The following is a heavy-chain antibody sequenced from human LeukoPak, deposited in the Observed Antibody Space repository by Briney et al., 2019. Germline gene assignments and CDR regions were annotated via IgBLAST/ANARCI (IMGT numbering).Heavy chain of an antibody. J-gene: IGHJ4*01. Sequence: GGSLRLSCAASGFTFISYGMQWVRQAPGKGLLWVSRINTDGSDISYADSVKGRFTISRDNAKNTLYLQMNSLRGEDTAVYYCARELPREVTLDYWGQGTLVTVSS. CDR3: ARELPREVTLDY. V-gene: IGHV3-74*01. D-gene: IGHD2-21*02. CDR2: INTDGSDI. CDR1: GFTFISYG.